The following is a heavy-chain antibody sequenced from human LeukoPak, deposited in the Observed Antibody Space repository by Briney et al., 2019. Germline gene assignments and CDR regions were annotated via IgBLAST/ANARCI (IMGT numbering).Heavy chain of an antibody. D-gene: IGHD2-21*01. Sequence: GGSLRLSCAASGFTFTSFWMRWVRQAPGKGLEWVANIKEDGSEKYYVDSVRGRFTISRDDAKNSVYLQMNSLRAEDSAVYYGARELFGGMDVWGKGTSVTVSS. J-gene: IGHJ6*04. CDR3: ARELFGGMDV. V-gene: IGHV3-7*01. CDR1: GFTFTSFW. CDR2: IKEDGSEK.